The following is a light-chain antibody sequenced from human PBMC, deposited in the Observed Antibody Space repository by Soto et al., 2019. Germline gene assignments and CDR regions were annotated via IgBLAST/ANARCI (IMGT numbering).Light chain of an antibody. Sequence: EIVLTQSPATLSLSPGERATLSCRASQSVSSYLAWYQQKPGQAPRLLIYDASNRATGIPARFSGSGSGTGFTLTISSLEAEDFAVYYCQQRSNWPPITFGQGTRLESK. V-gene: IGKV3-11*01. CDR2: DAS. CDR3: QQRSNWPPIT. J-gene: IGKJ5*01. CDR1: QSVSSY.